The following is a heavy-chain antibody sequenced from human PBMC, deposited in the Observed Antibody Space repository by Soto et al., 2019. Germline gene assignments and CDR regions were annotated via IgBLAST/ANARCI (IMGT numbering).Heavy chain of an antibody. D-gene: IGHD3-16*01. CDR1: GYTFTSHG. V-gene: IGHV1-18*01. CDR3: ARQGVLPDY. CDR2: ISADNGIT. J-gene: IGHJ4*02. Sequence: VQLVQSGAEVKKPGASVKVSCKASGYTFTSHGITWARQAPGQGLEWMGWISADNGITSYAQKPQGRVTMTTDTSTNTAYMELRSLTSDDTAVYYCARQGVLPDYWGQGTLVTVSS.